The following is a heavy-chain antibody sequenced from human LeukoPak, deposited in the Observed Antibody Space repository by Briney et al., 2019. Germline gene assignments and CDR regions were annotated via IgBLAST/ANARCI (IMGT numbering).Heavy chain of an antibody. J-gene: IGHJ6*02. CDR3: ARSRFLEWLSYARIYYYYGMDV. D-gene: IGHD3-3*01. V-gene: IGHV3-30-3*01. CDR2: ISYDGSNK. CDR1: GFTFSSYV. Sequence: GGSLRLSCAASGFTFSSYVMHWVRQAPGKGLEWVATISYDGSNKSYADSVKGRFTISRDNSKNTLYLQMNSLRAEDTAVYYCARSRFLEWLSYARIYYYYGMDVWGQGTTVTVSS.